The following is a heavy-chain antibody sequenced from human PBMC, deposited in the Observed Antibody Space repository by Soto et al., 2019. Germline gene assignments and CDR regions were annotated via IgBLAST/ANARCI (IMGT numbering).Heavy chain of an antibody. CDR2: ISGSAGRT. CDR3: AKVTSARVFYFGLEV. Sequence: GGSLRLSCAASGFTFSSYAMSWVRQAPGKGLEWVSIISGSAGRTYYTDSVKGRFTISRDNSKNTLYLQMNSLRAEDTAIYYCAKVTSARVFYFGLEVWGQGTTVTVSS. V-gene: IGHV3-23*01. J-gene: IGHJ6*02. CDR1: GFTFSSYA. D-gene: IGHD2-2*01.